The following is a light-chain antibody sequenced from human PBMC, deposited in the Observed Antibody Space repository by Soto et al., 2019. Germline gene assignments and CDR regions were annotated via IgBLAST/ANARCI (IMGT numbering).Light chain of an antibody. J-gene: IGKJ4*01. CDR1: QSLSTN. CDR2: GAS. Sequence: EIVMTLSPATLSVSPGETATLSCRASQSLSTNLAWYQHKSGQAPRLLIYGASTRATGIPARFSGSGSGTEFTLTISSLQSEDFALYYCQQYNDWPPAFGGGTKVEIK. CDR3: QQYNDWPPA. V-gene: IGKV3-15*01.